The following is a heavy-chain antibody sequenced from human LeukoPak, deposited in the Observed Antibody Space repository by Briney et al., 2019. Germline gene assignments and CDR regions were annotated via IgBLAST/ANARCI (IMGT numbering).Heavy chain of an antibody. Sequence: GGSLRLSCAASGFTFSSYAMSWVRQAPGKGLEWASAISGSGSTYYADSVKGRFTISRDNSKNTLYLQMNSLRAEDTAVYYCARVAAAGTWVYYFDYWGQGTLVTVSS. D-gene: IGHD6-13*01. CDR3: ARVAAAGTWVYYFDY. CDR1: GFTFSSYA. J-gene: IGHJ4*02. CDR2: ISGSGST. V-gene: IGHV3-23*01.